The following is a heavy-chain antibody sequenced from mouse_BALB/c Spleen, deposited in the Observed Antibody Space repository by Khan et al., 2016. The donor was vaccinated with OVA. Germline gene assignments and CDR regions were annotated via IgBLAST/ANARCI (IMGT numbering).Heavy chain of an antibody. Sequence: EVQLQQSGPELVKPGASVKIPCKASGYTFTDYNMDWVKQSHGKSLEWIGDITPNNGGTIYNQRFKGKATLTVDKSSSTAYMELRSLPSEATAAYYCTRGGDGVPFDYWGQGTTLTVSS. CDR2: ITPNNGGT. CDR1: GYTFTDYN. J-gene: IGHJ2*01. D-gene: IGHD1-1*01. CDR3: TRGGDGVPFDY. V-gene: IGHV1-18*01.